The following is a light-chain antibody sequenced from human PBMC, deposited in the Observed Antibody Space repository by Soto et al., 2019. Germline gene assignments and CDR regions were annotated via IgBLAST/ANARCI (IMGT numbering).Light chain of an antibody. Sequence: DIQMTQSPSSLSASVGDTVTITCRASQGISNYLAWYQQKPGQVPNLLIYAASTLQSGVPSRFSGSGSGTAFTITIISLRPEDVATSYYQKYNNAPRTFGQGTKVEIK. CDR3: QKYNNAPRT. J-gene: IGKJ1*01. V-gene: IGKV1-27*01. CDR2: AAS. CDR1: QGISNY.